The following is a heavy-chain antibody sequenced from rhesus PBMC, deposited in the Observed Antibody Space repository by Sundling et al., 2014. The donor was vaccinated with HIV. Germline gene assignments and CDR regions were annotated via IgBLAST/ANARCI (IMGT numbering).Heavy chain of an antibody. J-gene: IGHJ6*01. D-gene: IGHD5-42*01. V-gene: IGHV3-67*01. CDR2: ISWDGDST. CDR1: GFTFDDYA. CDR3: ARDRDIVGTVYPDYGLDS. Sequence: EVQLVESGGGVVQPGGPVRLSCAASGFTFDDYAMHWVRQAPGKGLEWVSGISWDGDSTYYADSVKGRFTISRDNAKNSLYLQMDSLRAEDTALYYCARDRDIVGTVYPDYGLDSWGQGSSSPSPQ.